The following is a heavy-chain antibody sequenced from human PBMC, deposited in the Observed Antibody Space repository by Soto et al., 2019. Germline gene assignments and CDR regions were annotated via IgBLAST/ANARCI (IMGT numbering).Heavy chain of an antibody. CDR1: GYTFTSYD. CDR2: MNPNSGNT. J-gene: IGHJ4*02. V-gene: IGHV1-8*01. CDR3: ARASTGSGFDY. Sequence: ASVKVSYKASGYTFTSYDINWVRQATGQGLEWMGWMNPNSGNTGYAQKFQGRATMTRNTSISTAYMELSSLRSEDTAVYYCARASTGSGFDYWGQGTLVTVSS. D-gene: IGHD3-10*01.